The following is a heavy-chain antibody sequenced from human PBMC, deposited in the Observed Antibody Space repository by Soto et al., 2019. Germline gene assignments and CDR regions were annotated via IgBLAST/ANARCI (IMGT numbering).Heavy chain of an antibody. Sequence: GGSLRLSCAASGFDASVNFMTWVRQAPGKGLEWVSSINNAYNTFYADSVKGRFTISRDTSKNTVYLQMNSLRVEDTAMYYCVRENYYYGMDVWGQGTAVTVSS. CDR1: GFDASVNF. V-gene: IGHV3-66*01. CDR2: INNAYNT. CDR3: VRENYYYGMDV. J-gene: IGHJ6*02.